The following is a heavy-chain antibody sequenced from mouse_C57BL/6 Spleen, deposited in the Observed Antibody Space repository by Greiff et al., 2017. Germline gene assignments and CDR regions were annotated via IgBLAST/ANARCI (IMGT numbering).Heavy chain of an antibody. V-gene: IGHV5-9*01. CDR1: GFTFSSYT. D-gene: IGHD1-1*01. J-gene: IGHJ4*01. Sequence: EVQGVESGGGLVKPGGSLKLSCAASGFTFSSYTMSWVRQTPEKRLEWVATISGGGGNTYYPDSVKGRFTISRDNAKNTLYLQMSSLRSEDTALYYCARPTLLYYYAMDYWGQGTSVTVSS. CDR3: ARPTLLYYYAMDY. CDR2: ISGGGGNT.